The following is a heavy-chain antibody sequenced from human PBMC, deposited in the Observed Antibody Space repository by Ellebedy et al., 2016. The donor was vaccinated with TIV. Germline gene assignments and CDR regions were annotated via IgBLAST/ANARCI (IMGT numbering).Heavy chain of an antibody. D-gene: IGHD3-10*01. V-gene: IGHV4-59*01. J-gene: IGHJ6*02. CDR3: ARLENTMVRGVIKDYYGMDV. CDR2: IYYSGST. CDR1: GGSISSYY. Sequence: SETLSLTCTVSGGSISSYYWSWIRQPPGKGLEWIGYIYYSGSTNYNPSLKSRVTISVDTSKNQFSLKLSSVTAADTAVYYCARLENTMVRGVIKDYYGMDVWGQGTTVTVSS.